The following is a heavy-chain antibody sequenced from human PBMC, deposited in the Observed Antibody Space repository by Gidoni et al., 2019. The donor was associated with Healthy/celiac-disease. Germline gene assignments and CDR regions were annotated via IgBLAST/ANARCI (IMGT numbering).Heavy chain of an antibody. CDR3: AKGGDDFWSGYYTAFDY. D-gene: IGHD3-3*01. V-gene: IGHV4-39*01. Sequence: QLQLQESGPGLVKPSETLSLTCTVSGGSISSRSYYWGWIRQPPGKGLEWIGSIYYSGSTYYNPSLKSRVTISVDTSKNQFSLKLSSVTAADTAVYYCAKGGDDFWSGYYTAFDYWGQGTLVTVSS. J-gene: IGHJ4*02. CDR2: IYYSGST. CDR1: GGSISSRSYY.